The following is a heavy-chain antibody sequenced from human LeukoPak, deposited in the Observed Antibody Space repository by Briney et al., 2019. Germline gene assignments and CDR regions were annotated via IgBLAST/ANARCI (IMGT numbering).Heavy chain of an antibody. CDR2: IYTSGST. Sequence: PSETLSLTCTVSGGSISSSSYYWSWIRQPAGKGLEWIGRIYTSGSTNYNPSLKSRVTISVDTSKNQFSLKLSSVTAADTAVYYCARDADWFDPWGQGTLVTVSS. V-gene: IGHV4-61*02. J-gene: IGHJ5*02. CDR3: ARDADWFDP. CDR1: GGSISSSSYY.